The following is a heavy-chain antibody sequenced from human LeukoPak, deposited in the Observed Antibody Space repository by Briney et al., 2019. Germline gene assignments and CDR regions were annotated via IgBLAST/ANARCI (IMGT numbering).Heavy chain of an antibody. Sequence: PGGSLRLSRVASGYTLSIFWIRWVPQAPGKGPEKGANLTLDGSEKYYVDSVKGRFTISRDNAKNSLYLQMDSLRVEDTAVYYGARDYSSSSGLDYWGQGSLVTVSA. D-gene: IGHD6-6*01. CDR2: LTLDGSEK. CDR1: GYTLSIFW. J-gene: IGHJ4*02. CDR3: ARDYSSSSGLDY. V-gene: IGHV3-7*01.